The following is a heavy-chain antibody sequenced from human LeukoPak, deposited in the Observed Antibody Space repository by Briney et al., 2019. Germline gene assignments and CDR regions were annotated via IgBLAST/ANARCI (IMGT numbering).Heavy chain of an antibody. D-gene: IGHD1-7*01. Sequence: GGSLRLSCAASGFTFTSYSMSWVRQAPGKGLEWVSGTSDRGDYTYYADSVKGRFTISRDSSKNTLFLQMNSLRAEDTALYFCARKAQYNGHYPLDYWGQGALVTVSS. CDR2: TSDRGDYT. J-gene: IGHJ4*02. V-gene: IGHV3-23*01. CDR3: ARKAQYNGHYPLDY. CDR1: GFTFTSYS.